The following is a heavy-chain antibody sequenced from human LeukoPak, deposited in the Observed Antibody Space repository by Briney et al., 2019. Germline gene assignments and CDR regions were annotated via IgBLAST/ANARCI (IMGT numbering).Heavy chain of an antibody. CDR2: ISSSSSYI. V-gene: IGHV3-21*01. CDR1: GFTFSSYS. Sequence: GGSLRLSCAASGFTFSSYSMNWVRQAPGKGLEWVSSISSSSSYIYYADSVKGRFTISRDNAKNSPYLQMNSLRAEDTAVYYCARALPYDFWSGYYPTYDAFDIWGQGTMVAVSS. J-gene: IGHJ3*02. CDR3: ARALPYDFWSGYYPTYDAFDI. D-gene: IGHD3-3*01.